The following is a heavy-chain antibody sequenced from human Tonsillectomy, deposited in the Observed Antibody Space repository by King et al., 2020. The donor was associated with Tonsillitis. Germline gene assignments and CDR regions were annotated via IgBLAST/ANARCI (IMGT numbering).Heavy chain of an antibody. CDR3: ARDPGGAAYYFDY. J-gene: IGHJ4*02. D-gene: IGHD4-17*01. CDR2: IYSGGST. Sequence: VQLVESGGGLVQPGGSLRLSCAASGFTVSSNYMSWVRQAPGKGLEWVSVIYSGGSTYYADSVKGRFTISRDNSKNTLYLQMNSLRAEDTAVYYCARDPGGAAYYFDYWGQGPLVTVSS. V-gene: IGHV3-66*01. CDR1: GFTVSSNY.